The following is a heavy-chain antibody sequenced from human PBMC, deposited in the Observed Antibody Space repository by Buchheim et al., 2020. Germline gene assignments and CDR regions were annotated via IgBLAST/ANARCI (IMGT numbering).Heavy chain of an antibody. J-gene: IGHJ6*02. Sequence: QVQLVESGGGVVQPGRSLRLSCAASGFTFSSYAMHWVRQAPGKGLEWVAVISYDGSNKYYADSVTGRFTISRDNSKTTLYLQMNSLRAEDTAVYYCAGTEVYSSGWYNYYGMDVWGQGTT. V-gene: IGHV3-30*04. CDR2: ISYDGSNK. CDR3: AGTEVYSSGWYNYYGMDV. CDR1: GFTFSSYA. D-gene: IGHD6-19*01.